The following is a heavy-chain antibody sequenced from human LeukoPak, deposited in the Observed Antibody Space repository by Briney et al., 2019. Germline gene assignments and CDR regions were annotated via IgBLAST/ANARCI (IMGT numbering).Heavy chain of an antibody. CDR3: ARGRMVATDLDY. CDR1: GGSFSGYY. D-gene: IGHD5-12*01. J-gene: IGHJ4*02. CDR2: INHSGST. V-gene: IGHV4-34*01. Sequence: SETLSLTCAVSGGSFSGYYWSWIRQPPGKGEEWIGGINHSGSTNYNPSLKSRVTISVDTSKNQFSLKLSPVTAADTAVYYCARGRMVATDLDYWGQGTLVTVSS.